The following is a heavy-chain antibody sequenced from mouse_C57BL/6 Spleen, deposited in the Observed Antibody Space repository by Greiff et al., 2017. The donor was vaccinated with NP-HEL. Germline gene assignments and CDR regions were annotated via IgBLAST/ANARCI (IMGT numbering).Heavy chain of an antibody. Sequence: VQLQQSGPELVKPGASVKISCKASGYTFTDYYMNWVKQSHGKSLEWIGDINPNNGGTSYNQKFKGKATLTVDKSSSTAYMELRSLTSEDSAVYYCATTMVTTTADYWGQGTTLTVSS. CDR3: ATTMVTTTADY. D-gene: IGHD2-2*01. V-gene: IGHV1-26*01. CDR1: GYTFTDYY. J-gene: IGHJ2*01. CDR2: INPNNGGT.